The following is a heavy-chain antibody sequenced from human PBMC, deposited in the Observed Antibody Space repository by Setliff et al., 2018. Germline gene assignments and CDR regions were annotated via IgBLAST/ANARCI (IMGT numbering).Heavy chain of an antibody. D-gene: IGHD6-13*01. CDR1: GFTFSSYA. CDR3: VKEGIAATGTAFDI. CDR2: ISYDGSNK. V-gene: IGHV3-30*04. Sequence: GGSLRLSCAASGFTFSSYAMHWVRQAPGKGLEWVAVISYDGSNKYYADSVKGRFTISRDNSKNTLYLQMNSLRAEDTAVYYCVKEGIAATGTAFDIWGQGTMVTVSS. J-gene: IGHJ3*02.